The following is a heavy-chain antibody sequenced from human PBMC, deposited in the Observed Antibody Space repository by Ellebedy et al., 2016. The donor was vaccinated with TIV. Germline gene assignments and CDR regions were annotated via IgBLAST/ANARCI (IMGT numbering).Heavy chain of an antibody. CDR2: ISAYNGNT. J-gene: IGHJ5*02. D-gene: IGHD3-3*01. V-gene: IGHV1-18*01. CDR3: ARGGPMIFGVVIVYNWFDP. CDR1: GYTFTSYD. Sequence: ASVKVSCKASGYTFTSYDINWVRQAPGQGLEWMGWISAYNGNTNYAQKRQGRVTMTTDTSTSTAYMELRSLRSDDTAVYYCARGGPMIFGVVIVYNWFDPWGQGTLVTVSS.